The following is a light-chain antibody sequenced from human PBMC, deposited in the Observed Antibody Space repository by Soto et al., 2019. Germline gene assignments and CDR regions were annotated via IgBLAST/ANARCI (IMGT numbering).Light chain of an antibody. Sequence: DIVLTQSPGTLSLSPGDRATLSCWANQTVDNNHLAWFQQKPGQPPRRLFYGAYARPTGIPSRFSGSGSGTDFTLTISRVGPDDFAISYCYRYAGSPSWTFGQGTRVEFK. CDR1: QTVDNNH. J-gene: IGKJ1*01. CDR3: YRYAGSPSWT. CDR2: GAY. V-gene: IGKV3-20*01.